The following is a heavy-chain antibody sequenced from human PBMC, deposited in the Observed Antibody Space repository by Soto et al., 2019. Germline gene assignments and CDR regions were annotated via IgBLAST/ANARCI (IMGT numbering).Heavy chain of an antibody. CDR1: GYTFTSYD. D-gene: IGHD6-13*01. V-gene: IGHV1-8*01. J-gene: IGHJ6*02. Sequence: QVQLVQSGAEVKKPGASVKVSCKASGYTFTSYDINWVRQATGQGLEWMGWMNPNSGNTGYAQKFQGRVTMTRNSXISTAYMDLSSLRSEDTAVYYCARRGYSSSWYYYYYYGMDGWGQGTTVTVSS. CDR3: ARRGYSSSWYYYYYYGMDG. CDR2: MNPNSGNT.